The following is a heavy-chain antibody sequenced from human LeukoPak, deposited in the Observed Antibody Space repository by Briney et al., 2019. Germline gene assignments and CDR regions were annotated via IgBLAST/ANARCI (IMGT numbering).Heavy chain of an antibody. D-gene: IGHD5-18*01. Sequence: GESLKISCKGSGYSFTSYWIGWVRQMPGKGLEWMGIIYPGDSDTRYSPSFQGQVTISADKSISTAYLQWSSLKASDTAMYYCARWERYSYGYVHFDYWGQGTPVTVSS. CDR3: ARWERYSYGYVHFDY. J-gene: IGHJ4*02. CDR1: GYSFTSYW. V-gene: IGHV5-51*01. CDR2: IYPGDSDT.